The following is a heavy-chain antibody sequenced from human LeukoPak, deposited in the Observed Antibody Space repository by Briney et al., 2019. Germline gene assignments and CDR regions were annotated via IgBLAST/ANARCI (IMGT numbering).Heavy chain of an antibody. Sequence: ASVKVSCKASGYTFTNYYIHWVRQAPGQGLEWMGIINPSGGSTNFAQKFQGRVTMTTDTSTITVYMDLSSLRSEDTAVYYCARERGDIVAFWGQGTTVTVSS. CDR2: INPSGGST. V-gene: IGHV1-46*01. J-gene: IGHJ6*02. D-gene: IGHD5-12*01. CDR1: GYTFTNYY. CDR3: ARERGDIVAF.